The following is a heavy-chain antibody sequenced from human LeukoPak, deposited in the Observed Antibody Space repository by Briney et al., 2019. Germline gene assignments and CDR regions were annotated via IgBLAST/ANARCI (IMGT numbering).Heavy chain of an antibody. V-gene: IGHV4-59*01. D-gene: IGHD4-17*01. J-gene: IGHJ4*02. CDR1: GGSISSYY. CDR2: IYYSGST. CDR3: ARDVHHDYGDYGGFDY. Sequence: PSETLSLTCTVSGGSISSYYWSWIRQPPGKGLGWIGYIYYSGSTNYNPSLKSRVTISVDTSKNQFSLKLSSVTAADTAVYYCARDVHHDYGDYGGFDYWGQGTLVTVSS.